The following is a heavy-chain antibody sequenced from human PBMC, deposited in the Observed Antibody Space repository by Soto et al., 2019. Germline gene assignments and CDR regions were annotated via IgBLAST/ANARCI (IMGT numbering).Heavy chain of an antibody. D-gene: IGHD3-22*01. CDR1: GFSLIPYW. Sequence: EVKLVESGGGLVQPGGSLRLSCAASGFSLIPYWMSWVRQAPGKGLEWVANIKQDGSERNYVNSVKGRFTISRDNAKNAVYVEMNSLRPEDTAVYYCARGGVHYYDNSFDYWGQGTLVNVSS. CDR2: IKQDGSER. CDR3: ARGGVHYYDNSFDY. J-gene: IGHJ4*02. V-gene: IGHV3-7*03.